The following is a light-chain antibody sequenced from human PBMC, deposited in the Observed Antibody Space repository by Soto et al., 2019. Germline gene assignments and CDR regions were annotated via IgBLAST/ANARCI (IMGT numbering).Light chain of an antibody. CDR2: KAS. CDR3: QRYDSYST. Sequence: DIQMTQSPSTLSASVGDRVTITCRASQSISNWLAWYQQKPGKAPKLLIYKASSLESGVPSRFSGSGSGTESPLTISSLQPDDFATYYCQRYDSYSTFGGGTKVEIK. J-gene: IGKJ4*01. V-gene: IGKV1-5*03. CDR1: QSISNW.